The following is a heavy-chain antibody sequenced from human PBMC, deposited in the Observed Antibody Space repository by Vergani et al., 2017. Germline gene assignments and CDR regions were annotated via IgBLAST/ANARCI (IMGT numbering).Heavy chain of an antibody. J-gene: IGHJ6*02. CDR1: GFTFNHYA. D-gene: IGHD5-12*01. CDR3: AKANPRNSGYDYLYYYHAMDV. Sequence: EVQLLESGGDLVQPGGSLRLSCAASGFTFNHYAMNWVRQAPGKGLEWVSGISGIGGSTYYAGSVKGRFTISRDRSKNTLYLQMNSLSAGDTAVYYCAKANPRNSGYDYLYYYHAMDVWGRGTTVTVSS. V-gene: IGHV3-23*01. CDR2: ISGIGGST.